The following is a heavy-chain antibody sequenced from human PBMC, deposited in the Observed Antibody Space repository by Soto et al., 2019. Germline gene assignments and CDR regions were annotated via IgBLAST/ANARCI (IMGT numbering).Heavy chain of an antibody. CDR3: AVRYFDWSADLDY. CDR1: GGTFSSYT. J-gene: IGHJ4*02. Sequence: QVQLVQSGAEVKKPGSSVKVSCKASGGTFSSYTISWVRQAPGQGLEWMGRIIPILGIANYAQKFQGRVTITADKSTSTAHMELSSLRSEDTAVYYWAVRYFDWSADLDYWGQGTLVTVSS. CDR2: IIPILGIA. D-gene: IGHD3-9*01. V-gene: IGHV1-69*02.